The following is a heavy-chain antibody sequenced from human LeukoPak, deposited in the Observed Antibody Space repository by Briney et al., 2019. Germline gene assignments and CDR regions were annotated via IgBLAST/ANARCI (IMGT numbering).Heavy chain of an antibody. V-gene: IGHV3-23*01. D-gene: IGHD6-13*01. Sequence: GGSLRLSCAASGFTFSTYSMNWVRQAPGKGLEWVSALSGSGGSTYYADSVKGRFTISRDNSKNTLYLQMNSLRAEDAAVYYCAKQTQGSSSWYFFDYWGQGTLVTVSS. CDR1: GFTFSTYS. CDR3: AKQTQGSSSWYFFDY. CDR2: LSGSGGST. J-gene: IGHJ4*02.